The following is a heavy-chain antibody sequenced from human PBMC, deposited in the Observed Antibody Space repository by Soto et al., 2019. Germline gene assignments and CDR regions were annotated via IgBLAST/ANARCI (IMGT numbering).Heavy chain of an antibody. CDR3: ARSVGGSNVNFDY. J-gene: IGHJ4*02. CDR2: MNPDSGNT. Sequence: ASVKVSCKASGYTLTSYDINWVRQATGQGPEWMGWMNPDSGNTGYVQKFQGRVTMTRNTAISTAYMELSSLRSEDTAVYYCARSVGGSNVNFDYWGQGTLVT. D-gene: IGHD3-10*01. V-gene: IGHV1-8*01. CDR1: GYTLTSYD.